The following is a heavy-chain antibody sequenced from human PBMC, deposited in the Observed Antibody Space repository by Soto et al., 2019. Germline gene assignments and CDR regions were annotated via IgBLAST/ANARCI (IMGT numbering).Heavy chain of an antibody. V-gene: IGHV4-31*03. D-gene: IGHD2-8*01. CDR3: VVLTNENWFDP. CDR2: IYYSGST. J-gene: IGHJ5*02. CDR1: GGSISSGGYY. Sequence: QVQLQESGPGLVKTSQTLSLTCTVSGGSISSGGYYWSWIRQHPGKGLEWIGYIYYSGSTYYNPSLKSRVTISVDTSKNQFSLKLSSVTAAHTAVYYCVVLTNENWFDPWGQGTLVTVSS.